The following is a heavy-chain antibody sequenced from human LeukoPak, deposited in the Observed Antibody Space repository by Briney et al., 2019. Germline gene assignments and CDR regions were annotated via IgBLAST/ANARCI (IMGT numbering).Heavy chain of an antibody. Sequence: PGGSLRLSCAASGITFRTYAMHWVRQAPGKGLEWVAVISYDGSNNYYADSVKGRFTISRDNSKNTLYLQMNSLRAEDTAVYYCARDNYGLDYWGQGTLVTVSS. CDR3: ARDNYGLDY. V-gene: IGHV3-30-3*01. J-gene: IGHJ4*02. CDR1: GITFRTYA. D-gene: IGHD4-11*01. CDR2: ISYDGSNN.